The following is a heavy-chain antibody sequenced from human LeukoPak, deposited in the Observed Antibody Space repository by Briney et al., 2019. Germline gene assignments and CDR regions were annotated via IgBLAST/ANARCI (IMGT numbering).Heavy chain of an antibody. CDR1: GGSVSSGSYY. CDR2: IYYSGST. V-gene: IGHV4-61*01. J-gene: IGHJ1*01. Sequence: SETLSLTCTVSGGSVSSGSYYWSWIRQPPGKGLEWIGYIYYSGSTNYNPSLKSRVTISVDTSKNQFSLKLSSVTAADTAVYYCARDQMWYGDYGTEYFQHWGQGTLVTVPS. D-gene: IGHD4-17*01. CDR3: ARDQMWYGDYGTEYFQH.